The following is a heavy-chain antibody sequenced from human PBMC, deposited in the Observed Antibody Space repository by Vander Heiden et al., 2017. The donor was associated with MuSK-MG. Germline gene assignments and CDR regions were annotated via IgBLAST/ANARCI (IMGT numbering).Heavy chain of an antibody. CDR3: AKDQGPVVVIATTDY. CDR2: ISGSGGST. J-gene: IGHJ4*02. CDR1: GFTFSSYA. D-gene: IGHD2-21*01. V-gene: IGHV3-23*01. Sequence: EVQLLESGGGLVQPGGSLRLSCAASGFTFSSYAMSWVRQARGKGLEGVSAISGSGGSTYYADSGKGRFTISRDNSKNTPYLQMNSLRAEDTAVYYCAKDQGPVVVIATTDYWGQGTLVTVSS.